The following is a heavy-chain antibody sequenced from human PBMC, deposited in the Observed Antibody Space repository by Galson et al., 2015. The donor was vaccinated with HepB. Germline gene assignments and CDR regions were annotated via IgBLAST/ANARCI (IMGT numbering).Heavy chain of an antibody. J-gene: IGHJ4*02. Sequence: SLRLSCAASGFTVSTNYMSWVRQAPGRGLEWVSIIYSSGSTYYADSVKGRFTISRDNSKNTVYLQMNSLRAEDTALYYCAAVLSGSVWGSYRHWGQGSLVTVSS. D-gene: IGHD3-16*02. CDR2: IYSSGST. V-gene: IGHV3-53*01. CDR1: GFTVSTNY. CDR3: AAVLSGSVWGSYRH.